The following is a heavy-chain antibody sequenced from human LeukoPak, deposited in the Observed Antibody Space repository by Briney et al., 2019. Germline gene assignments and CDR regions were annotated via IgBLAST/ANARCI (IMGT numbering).Heavy chain of an antibody. D-gene: IGHD2-2*01. CDR2: WYYSGST. J-gene: IGHJ4*02. CDR3: ARLGVPAAIAN. V-gene: IGHV4-39*01. CDR1: GGSIISSGYF. Sequence: PSETLSLTCTVSGGSIISSGYFWGWIRQPPGKGLEWIGRWYYSGSTYYNPSLKSRITISVDTSKNQFSLKVFSVTAADTATYYCARLGVPAAIANWGQGTLLTVSS.